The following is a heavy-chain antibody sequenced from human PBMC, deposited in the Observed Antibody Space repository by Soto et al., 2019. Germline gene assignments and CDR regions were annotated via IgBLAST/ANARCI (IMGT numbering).Heavy chain of an antibody. CDR2: INPSGGFT. Sequence: QVQLVQSGAEVKKPGASVKVSCKASGYTFTSYYMHWVRQAPGQGLEWMGIINPSGGFTTYAQKFQGRVTMTRDTSTSTVYMDRSRLRSQDTALYYCARGGRGSESYSLEHHYYYMDVWGKGTTVTVSS. V-gene: IGHV1-46*03. CDR3: ARGGRGSESYSLEHHYYYMDV. CDR1: GYTFTSYY. D-gene: IGHD3-10*01. J-gene: IGHJ6*03.